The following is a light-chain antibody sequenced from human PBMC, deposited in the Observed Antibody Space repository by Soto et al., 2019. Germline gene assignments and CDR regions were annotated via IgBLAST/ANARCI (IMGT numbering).Light chain of an antibody. V-gene: IGKV3-20*01. Sequence: EIELTQSPCTLSLSPGDRATLSCRASQSIRSTFLAWYQQQPGQAPRFLIYGVSTRTTGIPDRFSGSGSGTEFTLTISSLEPEDFAVYFCQQYSDSSWTFGQGTKVEI. CDR2: GVS. CDR3: QQYSDSSWT. J-gene: IGKJ1*01. CDR1: QSIRSTF.